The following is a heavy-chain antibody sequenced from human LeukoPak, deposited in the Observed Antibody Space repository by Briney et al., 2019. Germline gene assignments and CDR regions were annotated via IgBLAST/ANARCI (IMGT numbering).Heavy chain of an antibody. CDR2: IKSDGSST. V-gene: IGHV3-74*01. J-gene: IGHJ5*02. CDR3: ARGGVVVTAMGWFDP. Sequence: GGSLRLSCVASGFIFSNYWMYWVRQAPGKGLVWVSRIKSDGSSTIYADSVKGRFTISRDNAKNSLYLQMNSLRAEDTAVYYCARGGVVVTAMGWFDPWGQGTLVTVSS. D-gene: IGHD2-21*02. CDR1: GFIFSNYW.